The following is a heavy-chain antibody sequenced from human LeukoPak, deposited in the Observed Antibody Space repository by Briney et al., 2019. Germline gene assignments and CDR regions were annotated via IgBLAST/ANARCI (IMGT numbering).Heavy chain of an antibody. J-gene: IGHJ5*02. CDR3: ARAVVVTGAPAWFDP. V-gene: IGHV3-21*01. CDR2: ISSSGSYI. CDR1: GFNFSNYG. Sequence: GGSLRLSCAASGFNFSNYGINWVRQAPGKGLEWVSSISSSGSYIYFADSVKGRFTISRHNARNSVYLQMNSLRADDTAVYYCARAVVVTGAPAWFDPWGQGTLVTVSA. D-gene: IGHD2-15*01.